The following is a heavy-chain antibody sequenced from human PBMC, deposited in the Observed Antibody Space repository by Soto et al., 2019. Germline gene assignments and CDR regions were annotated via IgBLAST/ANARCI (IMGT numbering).Heavy chain of an antibody. J-gene: IGHJ4*02. D-gene: IGHD3-10*01. CDR1: GFNFSDYY. Sequence: GGSLRLSCAVSGFNFSDYYMTWIRQAPGRGLERISYISTNSRYIKYADSIKGRFTISRDNAKSSYLQMNSLRAEDTAIYYCARGLGGSYFIAYWGQGTLVTVSS. V-gene: IGHV3-11*06. CDR3: ARGLGGSYFIAY. CDR2: ISTNSRYI.